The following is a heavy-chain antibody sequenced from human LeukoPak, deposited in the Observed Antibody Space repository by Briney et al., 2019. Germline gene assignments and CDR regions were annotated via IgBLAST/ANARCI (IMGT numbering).Heavy chain of an antibody. CDR2: IYTSGIT. D-gene: IGHD2-2*01. V-gene: IGHV4-4*07. CDR1: GGSISSYY. Sequence: SETLSLTCTVSGGSISSYYWSWIRRPAGKGLEWIGRIYTSGITNYNPSLKSRVTMSVDTSKNQFCLKLSSLTAAHTAVYYCARGIVVAPAAGDNLFDPWGQGTLVTVSS. J-gene: IGHJ5*02. CDR3: ARGIVVAPAAGDNLFDP.